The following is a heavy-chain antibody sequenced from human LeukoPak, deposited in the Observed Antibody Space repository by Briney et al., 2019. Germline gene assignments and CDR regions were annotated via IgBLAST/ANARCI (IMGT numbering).Heavy chain of an antibody. V-gene: IGHV3-23*01. Sequence: GGSLRLSCAASGFTFSSYAMSWVPQAPGKGLEWVSAISGSGGSTYYADSVKGRFTISRDNSKNTLYLQMNGLRAEDTAVYYCACHGVLYYFDYWGQGTLVTVSS. CDR1: GFTFSSYA. J-gene: IGHJ4*02. D-gene: IGHD3-10*01. CDR2: ISGSGGST. CDR3: ACHGVLYYFDY.